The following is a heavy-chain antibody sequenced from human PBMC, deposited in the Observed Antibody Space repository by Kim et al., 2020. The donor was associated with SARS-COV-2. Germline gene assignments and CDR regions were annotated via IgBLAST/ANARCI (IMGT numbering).Heavy chain of an antibody. V-gene: IGHV3-53*01. CDR3: AVAGGTVTTSHYFDY. D-gene: IGHD4-17*01. Sequence: DSVKGRFTISRDNSKNTLYLQMNSLRAEDTAVYYCAVAGGTVTTSHYFDYWGQGTLVTVSS. J-gene: IGHJ4*02.